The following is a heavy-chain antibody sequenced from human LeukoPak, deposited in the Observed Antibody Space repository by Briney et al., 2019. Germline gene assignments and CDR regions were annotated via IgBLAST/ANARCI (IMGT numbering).Heavy chain of an antibody. CDR1: GASISSYY. J-gene: IGHJ3*02. CDR3: ARSNYAGRFDTFDI. Sequence: SETLSLTCIVSGASISSYYWTWIRQSPGKGLEWIGYIYDSEITSYNPSLKSRVTISADTSRKQFSLRLRSVTAADTAVYYCARSNYAGRFDTFDIWGQGTMVTFSS. D-gene: IGHD1-7*01. CDR2: IYDSEIT. V-gene: IGHV4-59*01.